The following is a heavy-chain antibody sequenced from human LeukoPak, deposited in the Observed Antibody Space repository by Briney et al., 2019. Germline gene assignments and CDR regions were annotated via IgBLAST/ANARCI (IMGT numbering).Heavy chain of an antibody. D-gene: IGHD4-17*01. J-gene: IGHJ4*02. CDR3: ARGDYGDYVFDY. Sequence: TPSETLSLTCTVSGGSISSGGYYWNWIRQHPGKGLEWIGYIYYSGSTYYNPSLKSRVTISVDTSKNQFSLKLSSVTAADTAVYYCARGDYGDYVFDYWGQGTLVTVSS. V-gene: IGHV4-31*03. CDR2: IYYSGST. CDR1: GGSISSGGYY.